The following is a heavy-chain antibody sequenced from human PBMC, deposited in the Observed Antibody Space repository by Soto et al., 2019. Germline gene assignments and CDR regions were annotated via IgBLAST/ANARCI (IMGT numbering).Heavy chain of an antibody. V-gene: IGHV4-30-4*01. Sequence: QVQLQESGPGLVKPSQTLSLTCTVSGGSISSGDYYWSWIRQPPGKGLEWIGYIYYSGSTYCNPSLKSRVTISVDTSKNQFSLKLSSVTAADTAVYYCARATIFGVVIFDYWGQGTLVTVSS. CDR2: IYYSGST. CDR1: GGSISSGDYY. D-gene: IGHD3-3*01. CDR3: ARATIFGVVIFDY. J-gene: IGHJ4*02.